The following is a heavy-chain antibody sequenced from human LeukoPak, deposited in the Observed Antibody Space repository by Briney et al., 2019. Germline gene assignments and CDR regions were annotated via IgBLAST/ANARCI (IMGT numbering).Heavy chain of an antibody. CDR2: ITGDGTRT. D-gene: IGHD1-14*01. CDR1: GFTFSSCA. Sequence: GGSLRLSCAASGFTFSSCAMTWVRQAPGKGLGWVASITGDGTRTYYTDSEKGRFTISRDNYKNTLYLQMNSLRADETAIYYCASRPRADMGPLDYWGQGTLVTVST. V-gene: IGHV3-23*01. CDR3: ASRPRADMGPLDY. J-gene: IGHJ4*02.